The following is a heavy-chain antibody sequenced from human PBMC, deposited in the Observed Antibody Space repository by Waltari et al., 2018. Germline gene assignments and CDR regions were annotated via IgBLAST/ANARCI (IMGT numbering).Heavy chain of an antibody. CDR1: GGSISSYY. Sequence: QVQLQESGPGLVKTSETLSLTCTVSGGSISSYYWSWIRQPPGKGLEWIGYIYYSGSTNYNPSLKSRVTISVDTSKNQFSLKLSSVTAADTAVYYCARAIWFREFSYYYYYYYMDVWGKGTTVTVSS. CDR2: IYYSGST. CDR3: ARAIWFREFSYYYYYYYMDV. D-gene: IGHD3-10*01. J-gene: IGHJ6*03. V-gene: IGHV4-59*01.